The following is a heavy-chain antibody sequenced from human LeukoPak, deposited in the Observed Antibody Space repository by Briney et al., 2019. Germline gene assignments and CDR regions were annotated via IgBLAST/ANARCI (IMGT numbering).Heavy chain of an antibody. D-gene: IGHD6-19*01. CDR3: ARRAAGGFWFDP. J-gene: IGHJ5*02. CDR2: IYYSGST. V-gene: IGHV4-61*01. CDR1: GGSVSSGSFY. Sequence: SETLSLTCTVSGGSVSSGSFYWNWIRQPPGKGLEWIGYIYYSGSTSYNPSLKSRVTISVDTSKNQFSLKLSSVTAADTAVYYCARRAAGGFWFDPWGQGTLVTVSS.